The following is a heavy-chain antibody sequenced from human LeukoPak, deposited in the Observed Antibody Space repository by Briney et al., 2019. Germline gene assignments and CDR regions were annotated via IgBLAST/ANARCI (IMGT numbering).Heavy chain of an antibody. V-gene: IGHV1-69*13. Sequence: GASVKVSCKASGGTFSSYAIGWVRQAPGQGLEWMGGIIPIFGTANYAQKFQGRVTITADESTSTAYMELSSLRSEDTAVYYCARTVVIDYEFDYWGQGTLVTVSS. D-gene: IGHD4-17*01. J-gene: IGHJ4*02. CDR1: GGTFSSYA. CDR3: ARTVVIDYEFDY. CDR2: IIPIFGTA.